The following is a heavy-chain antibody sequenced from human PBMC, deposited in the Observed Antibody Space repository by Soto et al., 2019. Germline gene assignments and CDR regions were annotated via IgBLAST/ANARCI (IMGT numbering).Heavy chain of an antibody. V-gene: IGHV3-64D*06. J-gene: IGHJ4*02. CDR1: GFTFSSYA. CDR3: VKSRGGNNFDFFD. CDR2: VRGNGDPP. Sequence: LRLSCSASGFTFSSYAMHWVRQAPGKGLEYVSGVRGNGDPPFYADSVKGRLTISRDNSKNTLYLQMSSLSADDTAVYYCVKSRGGNNFDFFDWGQGALVTVSS. D-gene: IGHD5-12*01.